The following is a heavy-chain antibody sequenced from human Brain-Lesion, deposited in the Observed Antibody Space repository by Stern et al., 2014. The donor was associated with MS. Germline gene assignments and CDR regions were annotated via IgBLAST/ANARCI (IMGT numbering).Heavy chain of an antibody. V-gene: IGHV1-2*02. CDR1: GYIFTGYY. Sequence: VQLVESGAEVKKPGASVKVSCKTSGYIFTGYYIHWVRQAPGQGLEWMAWINPNTGGTKDAQKFQGRVTMNRDTSISTAYVELSSLTSDDTAVYYCARDQRGITIFGVVTDYYYLGMDVWGQGTTVTVSS. D-gene: IGHD3-3*01. CDR3: ARDQRGITIFGVVTDYYYLGMDV. J-gene: IGHJ6*02. CDR2: INPNTGGT.